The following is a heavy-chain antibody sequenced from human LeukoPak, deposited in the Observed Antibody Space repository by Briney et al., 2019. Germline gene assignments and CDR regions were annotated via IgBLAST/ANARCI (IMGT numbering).Heavy chain of an antibody. J-gene: IGHJ4*02. CDR1: GGSFSGYN. CDR2: MNESGTT. D-gene: IGHD6-13*01. CDR3: ARVNIAAAGPNKRDLDY. V-gene: IGHV4-34*01. Sequence: PSETLSLTCTVYGGSFSGYNWYWIRQPQGPGLERIGEMNESGTTNYNPSLKSRLTISVDPSKNQLPLKLSSVTAAHTAVYYCARVNIAAAGPNKRDLDYWGQGTLVTVSS.